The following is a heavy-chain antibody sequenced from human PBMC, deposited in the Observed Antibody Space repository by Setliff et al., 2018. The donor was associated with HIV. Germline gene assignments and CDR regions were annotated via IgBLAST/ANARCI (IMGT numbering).Heavy chain of an antibody. CDR3: ARVSPWFDP. V-gene: IGHV3-48*01. CDR1: GFTFSSYS. Sequence: LRLSCAASGFTFSSYSMNWVRQAPGKGLEWISYISSSSSTIYYADSVKGRFTISRDNSKNTLYLQMNSLRAEDTAVYYCARVSPWFDPWGQGTLVTVSS. CDR2: ISSSSSTI. J-gene: IGHJ5*02.